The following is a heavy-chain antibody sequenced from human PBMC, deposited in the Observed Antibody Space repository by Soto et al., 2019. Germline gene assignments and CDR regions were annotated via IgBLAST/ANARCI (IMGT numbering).Heavy chain of an antibody. V-gene: IGHV4-31*03. Sequence: SETLSLTCTVSFGSLSPGGYHCSCFRQHPGKGLEWIGYIYYSGSTYYNPSLKSRVTISVDTSKNQFSLKLSSVTAADTAVYYCARGPGIMAKIDYWGQGTLVTVS. CDR2: IYYSGST. J-gene: IGHJ4*02. CDR3: ARGPGIMAKIDY. CDR1: FGSLSPGGYH. D-gene: IGHD3-16*01.